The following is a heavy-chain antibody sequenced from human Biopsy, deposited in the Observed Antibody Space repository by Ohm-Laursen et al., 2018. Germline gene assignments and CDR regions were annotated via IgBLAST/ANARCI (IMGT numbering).Heavy chain of an antibody. D-gene: IGHD3-10*02. Sequence: SLRLSCAASGFAFSDYSMNWVRQAPGTGLEWVASISSTSNHIHYVDSVWGRFTISRDNAENSLYLEMNSLRVEDTAVYYCAKDDYDRVSSGYYFDYWGQGTLVSVSS. V-gene: IGHV3-21*01. J-gene: IGHJ4*02. CDR3: AKDDYDRVSSGYYFDY. CDR1: GFAFSDYS. CDR2: ISSTSNHI.